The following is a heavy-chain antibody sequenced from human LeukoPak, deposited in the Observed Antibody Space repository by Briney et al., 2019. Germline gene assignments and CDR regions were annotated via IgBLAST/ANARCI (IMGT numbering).Heavy chain of an antibody. CDR2: ISSHGGSI. V-gene: IGHV3-64*01. J-gene: IGHJ6*03. Sequence: GGSLRLSCAASEFTFSSYAMHWVRQAPGKGLEYVSTISSHGGSIFYANSVKGRFTISRDNSKNTLFLQMGSLSAEDMAVYYCASSSDYSYYYLEVWGKGTTVTVPS. CDR3: ASSSDYSYYYLEV. CDR1: EFTFSSYA.